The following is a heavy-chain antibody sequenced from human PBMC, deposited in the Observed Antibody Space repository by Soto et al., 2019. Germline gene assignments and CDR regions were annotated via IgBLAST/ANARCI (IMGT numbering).Heavy chain of an antibody. V-gene: IGHV3-30*18. CDR3: AKDRRYNWNPDAFDI. J-gene: IGHJ3*02. Sequence: QVQLVESGGGVVQPGRSLRLSCAASGFTFSSYGMHWVRQAPGKGLEWVAVISYDGSNKYYADSVKGRFTISRDNSKNTLYLQMNSLRAEDTAVYYCAKDRRYNWNPDAFDIWGQGTMVTVSS. CDR1: GFTFSSYG. D-gene: IGHD1-20*01. CDR2: ISYDGSNK.